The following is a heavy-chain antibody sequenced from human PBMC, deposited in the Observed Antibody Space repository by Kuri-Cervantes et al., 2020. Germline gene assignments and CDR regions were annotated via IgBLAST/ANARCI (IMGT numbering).Heavy chain of an antibody. CDR1: GFTFSSYS. CDR3: AKDGLNILTGYYKARGRIFDY. CDR2: ISSSSSYI. J-gene: IGHJ4*02. V-gene: IGHV3-21*04. Sequence: GGSLRLSCAASGFTFSSYSMNWVRQAPGKGLEWVSSISSSSSYIYYANSVKGRFTISRDNSKNTMYLQMNSLRAEDTAVYYCAKDGLNILTGYYKARGRIFDYWGQGTLVTVSS. D-gene: IGHD3-9*01.